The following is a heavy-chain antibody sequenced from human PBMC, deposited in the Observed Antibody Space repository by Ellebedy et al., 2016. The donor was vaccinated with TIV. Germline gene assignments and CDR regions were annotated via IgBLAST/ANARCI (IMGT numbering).Heavy chain of an antibody. CDR2: IVPDGSAT. Sequence: PGGSLRLSCVASGFTFSRYQMSWVRQAPGRGLEWVGKIVPDGSATFYVDSVRGRFTISRDNAKNSLFLHMDSLRDEDTAVYYCVRDMSPGGAYYWGQGTLVTVSS. CDR1: GFTFSRYQ. V-gene: IGHV3-7*03. D-gene: IGHD3-10*02. J-gene: IGHJ4*02. CDR3: VRDMSPGGAYY.